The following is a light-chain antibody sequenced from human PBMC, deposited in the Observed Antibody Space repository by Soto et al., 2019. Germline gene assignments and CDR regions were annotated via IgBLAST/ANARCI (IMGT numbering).Light chain of an antibody. J-gene: IGKJ1*01. CDR2: DAS. V-gene: IGKV1-5*01. CDR3: HQYNGYSTWT. Sequence: DIHLTQSPSTLCASVGDRVTITCRAGQSISIWLAWYRQKPGKAPEVLVWDASSLQRGVPSRFSGSGSGKEFTLTISTLPPADFATYYCHQYNGYSTWTFGQGTKVDIK. CDR1: QSISIW.